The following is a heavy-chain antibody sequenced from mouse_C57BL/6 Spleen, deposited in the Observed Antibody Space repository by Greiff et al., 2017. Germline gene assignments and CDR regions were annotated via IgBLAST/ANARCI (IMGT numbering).Heavy chain of an antibody. D-gene: IGHD2-5*01. CDR2: INPNNGGT. Sequence: VQLQQSGPELVKPGASVKISCKASGYTFTDYYMNWVKQSHGKSLEWIGDINPNNGGTSYNQKFKGKATLTVDKSSPTAYMERRSLTSEDSAVYYCAKSGYSISEYYFYYWGQGTPLTVSS. J-gene: IGHJ2*01. CDR3: AKSGYSISEYYFYY. V-gene: IGHV1-26*01. CDR1: GYTFTDYY.